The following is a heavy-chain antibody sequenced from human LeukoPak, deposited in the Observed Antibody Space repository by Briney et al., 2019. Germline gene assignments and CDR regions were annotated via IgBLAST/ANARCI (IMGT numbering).Heavy chain of an antibody. CDR3: ARGVVIAPQTFDY. CDR2: IYSSGST. Sequence: SETLPLTCTVSGGSISSSSYYWGWIRQPPGKGLEWIGSIYSSGSTYYNPSLRSRVTISVDTSKNQFSLKLSSVTAADTAVYYCARGVVIAPQTFDYWGQGTLVTVSS. D-gene: IGHD2-21*01. CDR1: GGSISSSSYY. J-gene: IGHJ4*02. V-gene: IGHV4-39*07.